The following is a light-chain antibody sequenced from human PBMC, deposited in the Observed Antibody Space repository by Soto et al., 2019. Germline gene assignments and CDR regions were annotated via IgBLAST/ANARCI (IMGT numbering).Light chain of an antibody. J-gene: IGKJ2*01. CDR2: AAS. Sequence: DIRRTQSPSSVSASVGETVTITCRASQGISSWLAWYQQKPGKAPKLLIYAASSLQGAVPSRFSGRGSGTDFTLTISSLETEDFATYYCQQANSFPHTFGQGAKVDIK. CDR3: QQANSFPHT. CDR1: QGISSW. V-gene: IGKV1D-12*01.